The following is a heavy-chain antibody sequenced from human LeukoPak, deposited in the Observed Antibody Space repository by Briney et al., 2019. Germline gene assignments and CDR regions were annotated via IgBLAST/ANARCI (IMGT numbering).Heavy chain of an antibody. J-gene: IGHJ1*01. CDR2: TIPILGIA. V-gene: IGHV1-69*04. D-gene: IGHD3-10*01. Sequence: SVKVSCKASGGTFSSYAISWVRQAPGQGLEWMGRTIPILGIANYAQKFQGRVTITADKSTSTAYMELSSLRSEDTAVYYCARSRGTFGEGKYFQHWGQGTLVTVSS. CDR3: ARSRGTFGEGKYFQH. CDR1: GGTFSSYA.